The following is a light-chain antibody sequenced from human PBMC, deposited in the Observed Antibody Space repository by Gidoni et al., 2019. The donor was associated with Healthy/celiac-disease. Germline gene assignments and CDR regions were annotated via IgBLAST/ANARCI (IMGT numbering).Light chain of an antibody. J-gene: IGKJ1*01. CDR2: CAS. CDR1: QSVLYSSNNKNY. V-gene: IGKV4-1*01. CDR3: QQYYSTPWT. Sequence: DIVMTQSPDALAVSLGERATINCKSSQSVLYSSNNKNYLAWYQQKPGQPPKLLIYCASTRDSGVPDRFSGSGSGTDFTLTISSLQSEDVAVYYCQQYYSTPWTFXLXTKVEIK.